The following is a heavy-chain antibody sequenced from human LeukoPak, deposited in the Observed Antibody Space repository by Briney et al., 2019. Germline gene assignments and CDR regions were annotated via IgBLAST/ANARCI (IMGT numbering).Heavy chain of an antibody. Sequence: GGSLRLSCAASGFTVSSNYMSWVRQSPGKGLEWVSVIYSGGSTYYADSVKGRFTISRHNSKNTLYLQMNSLRAEDTAVYYCARDRIAAAGRDYYYYYGMDVWGQGTTVTVSS. V-gene: IGHV3-53*04. J-gene: IGHJ6*02. D-gene: IGHD6-13*01. CDR3: ARDRIAAAGRDYYYYYGMDV. CDR2: IYSGGST. CDR1: GFTVSSNY.